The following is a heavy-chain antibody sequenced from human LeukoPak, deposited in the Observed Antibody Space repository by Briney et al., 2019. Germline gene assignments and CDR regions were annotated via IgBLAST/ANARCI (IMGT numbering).Heavy chain of an antibody. V-gene: IGHV3-33*01. D-gene: IGHD6-19*01. CDR1: GFTFNSYG. CDR2: IWYDVNHK. J-gene: IGHJ6*02. CDR3: ARDQSSGWYEGYYYYGMDV. Sequence: PGRSLRLSCAASGFTFNSYGMHWVRQAPGKGLEWVAVIWYDVNHKYYADSVKGRFIISRDNSKNTLYLQMNSLRAEDTAVYYCARDQSSGWYEGYYYYGMDVWGQGTTVTVSS.